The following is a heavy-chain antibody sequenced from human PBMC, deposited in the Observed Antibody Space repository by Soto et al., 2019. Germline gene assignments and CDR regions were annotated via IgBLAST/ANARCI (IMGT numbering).Heavy chain of an antibody. D-gene: IGHD4-4*01. CDR3: ATARRGTVSLLAD. CDR2: ISAYNGNT. Sequence: ASVKVSCKASGYTFTIYCISWVRQAPGQRLEWMGWISAYNGNTNYAQKLQGRVTMTTDTSTTTAYMELRSLRSDDTAVYYCATARRGTVSLLADWGQGTLVTVSS. V-gene: IGHV1-18*01. CDR1: GYTFTIYC. J-gene: IGHJ1*01.